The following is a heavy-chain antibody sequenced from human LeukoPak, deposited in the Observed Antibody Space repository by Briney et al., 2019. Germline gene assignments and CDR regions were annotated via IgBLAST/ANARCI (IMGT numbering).Heavy chain of an antibody. D-gene: IGHD2-21*02. CDR2: ISYDGSNK. V-gene: IGHV3-30-3*01. CDR3: ARDSQAYRGGDCYYFDY. Sequence: GRSLRLSCAASGFTFSSYAMHWVRQAPGKGLEWVAVISYDGSNKYYADSVKGRFSISRDNSKNTLYLQMNSLRAEDTAVYYCARDSQAYRGGDCYYFDYWGQGTLVTVSS. CDR1: GFTFSSYA. J-gene: IGHJ4*02.